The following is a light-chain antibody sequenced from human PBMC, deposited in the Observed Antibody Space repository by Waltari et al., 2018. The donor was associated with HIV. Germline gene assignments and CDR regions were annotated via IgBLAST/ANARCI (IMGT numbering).Light chain of an antibody. Sequence: QSALTQPPSASGSPGQSVAISCTGSSNDIGTYNFVSWYQHHPGKAPKLLSYDVTRRPPGIPDRFSGTKSGYTSSLTVSDLQVEDEADYYCGSYTEKDTFLLFGGGTKLAV. CDR3: GSYTEKDTFLL. CDR1: SNDIGTYNF. CDR2: DVT. V-gene: IGLV2-8*01. J-gene: IGLJ2*01.